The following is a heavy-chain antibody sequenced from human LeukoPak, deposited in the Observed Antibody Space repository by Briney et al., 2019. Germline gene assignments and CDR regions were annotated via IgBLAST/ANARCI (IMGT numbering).Heavy chain of an antibody. J-gene: IGHJ5*01. CDR2: IKEDGAEK. V-gene: IGHV3-7*01. CDR3: ARDADITLGTDS. CDR1: GFIFSRYW. D-gene: IGHD3-16*01. Sequence: PGGSLRLSCEASGFIFSRYWMTWVRQAPGKGLEWMASIKEDGAEKYYVDSVKGRFTISRDNAKKSLYLEMSSLRADDTAVYYCARDADITLGTDSWGHGTLVVVA.